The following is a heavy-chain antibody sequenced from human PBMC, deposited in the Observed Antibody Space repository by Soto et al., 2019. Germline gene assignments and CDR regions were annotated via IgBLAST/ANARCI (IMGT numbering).Heavy chain of an antibody. CDR3: ASLSYYGSGSYYNVHDAFDI. J-gene: IGHJ3*02. V-gene: IGHV3-30-3*01. Sequence: VGSLRLSCAASGFTFSSYAMHWVRQAPGKGLEWVAVISYDGSNKYYADSVKGRFTISRDNSKNTLYLQMNSLRAEDTAVYYCASLSYYGSGSYYNVHDAFDIWGQGTMVTVSS. CDR1: GFTFSSYA. D-gene: IGHD3-10*01. CDR2: ISYDGSNK.